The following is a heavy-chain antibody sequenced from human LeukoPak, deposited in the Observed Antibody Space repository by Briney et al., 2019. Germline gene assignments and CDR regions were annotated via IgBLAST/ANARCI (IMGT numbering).Heavy chain of an antibody. J-gene: IGHJ4*02. CDR3: ARYLYDYGSGSYYNGGFDY. D-gene: IGHD3-10*01. V-gene: IGHV1-46*01. CDR2: INPSGGST. Sequence: ASVKVSCKASGYTFTSYCMHWVRQAPGQGLEWMGIINPSGGSTSYAQKFQGRVTMTRDTSTSTVYMELSSLRSEDTAVYYCARYLYDYGSGSYYNGGFDYWGQGTLVTVSS. CDR1: GYTFTSYC.